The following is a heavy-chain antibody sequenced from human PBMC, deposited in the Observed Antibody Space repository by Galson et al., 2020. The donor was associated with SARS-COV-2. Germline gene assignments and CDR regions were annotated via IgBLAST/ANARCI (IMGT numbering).Heavy chain of an antibody. J-gene: IGHJ6*02. Sequence: GESLKISCAASGFTFSSYGMHWVRQAPGKGLEWVAVLWYDGSNKYYADSVKGRFTISRDNSKNTLYLQMNSLRAEDTAVYYCARWYSGYDHGGGMDVWGQGTTVTVSS. CDR3: ARWYSGYDHGGGMDV. D-gene: IGHD5-12*01. V-gene: IGHV3-33*01. CDR2: LWYDGSNK. CDR1: GFTFSSYG.